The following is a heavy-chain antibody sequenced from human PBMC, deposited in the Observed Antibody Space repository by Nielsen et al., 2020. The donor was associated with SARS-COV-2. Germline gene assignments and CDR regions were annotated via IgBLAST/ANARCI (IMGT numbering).Heavy chain of an antibody. CDR2: IWYSESSR. J-gene: IGHJ4*02. CDR3: AKAFRSSDWVRAATDI. V-gene: IGHV3-33*06. D-gene: IGHD6-25*01. CDR1: GFTFSSYG. Sequence: GESLKISCATSGFTFSSYGMHWVRQAPGKGLEWVSVIWYSESSRNYANFVKGRFTISRDNSKNTLYLQMNSLRADDTAVYYCAKAFRSSDWVRAATDIWGQGTLVTVSS.